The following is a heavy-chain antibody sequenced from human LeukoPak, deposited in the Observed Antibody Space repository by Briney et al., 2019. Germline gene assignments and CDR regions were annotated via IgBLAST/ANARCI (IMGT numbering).Heavy chain of an antibody. CDR1: GFTFNNYG. CDR3: ARVRGGRSWYYYGMDV. V-gene: IGHV3-30*03. D-gene: IGHD3-16*01. J-gene: IGHJ6*02. CDR2: ISYDGRNK. Sequence: GGSLRLSCAASGFTFNNYGMHWVRQAPGKGLEWVAVISYDGRNKHYPDSVKGRFTISRDISKDRLYLQMNSLRPEDTAMYYCARVRGGRSWYYYGMDVWGRGTTVTVSS.